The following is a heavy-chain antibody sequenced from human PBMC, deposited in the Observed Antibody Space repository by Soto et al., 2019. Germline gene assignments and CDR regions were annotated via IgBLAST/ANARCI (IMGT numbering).Heavy chain of an antibody. Sequence: QVQLVQSGAEVKKPGSSVKVSCTASGGSLRNSVISWVRQAPAQRLEWMGGVLPILGTANYAQKFQGRVTMTADEATSAAYMDLSSLSPEDSAVYYCARVRQPGHWGPGTLVIVSS. CDR3: ARVRQPGH. D-gene: IGHD7-27*01. V-gene: IGHV1-69*01. CDR2: VLPILGTA. J-gene: IGHJ4*02. CDR1: GGSLRNSV.